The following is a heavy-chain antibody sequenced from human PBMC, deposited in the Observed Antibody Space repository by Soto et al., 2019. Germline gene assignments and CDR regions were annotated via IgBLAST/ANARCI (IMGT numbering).Heavy chain of an antibody. D-gene: IGHD5-18*01. CDR1: GGSFSGYY. J-gene: IGHJ4*02. CDR2: INHSGST. V-gene: IGHV4-34*01. Sequence: SETLSLTCAVYGGSFSGYYWSWIRQPPGKGLEWIGEINHSGSTNYNPSLKSRVTISVDTSKNQFSLKLSSVTAADTAVYYCASRPKSGYSYGPMMYYFDYWGQGTLVTVSS. CDR3: ASRPKSGYSYGPMMYYFDY.